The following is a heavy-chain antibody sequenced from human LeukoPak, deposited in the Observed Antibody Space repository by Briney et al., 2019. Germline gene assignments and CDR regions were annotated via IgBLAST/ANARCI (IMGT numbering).Heavy chain of an antibody. D-gene: IGHD4-23*01. CDR2: IKLDGSEK. CDR1: GFSFSRYW. Sequence: GGSLRLSCAASGFSFSRYWMTWVRQAPGKGLEWVANIKLDGSEKDYVDSVKGRFTISRDDARNSLYLQMNSLRADDTAVYYCARGTTVESDYWGQGTLVTVSS. V-gene: IGHV3-7*01. J-gene: IGHJ4*02. CDR3: ARGTTVESDY.